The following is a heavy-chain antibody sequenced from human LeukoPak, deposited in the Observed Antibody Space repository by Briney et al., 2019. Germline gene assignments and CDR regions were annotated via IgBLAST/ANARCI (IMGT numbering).Heavy chain of an antibody. Sequence: GGSLALSCTASGFTFSSYWMSWVRQAPGKGREWVGTIKQDGSQKEYVESVQGGFTISRDNAKNSLYLPMNRLRAEDTAVYYCARDPTVTNFHDAFDIWGQGTLVTVSS. CDR3: ARDPTVTNFHDAFDI. V-gene: IGHV3-7*05. CDR2: IKQDGSQK. CDR1: GFTFSSYW. J-gene: IGHJ3*02. D-gene: IGHD4-17*01.